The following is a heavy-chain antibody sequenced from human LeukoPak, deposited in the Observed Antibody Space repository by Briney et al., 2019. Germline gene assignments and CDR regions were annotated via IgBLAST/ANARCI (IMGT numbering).Heavy chain of an antibody. J-gene: IGHJ4*02. V-gene: IGHV3-7*03. CDR2: IKTDGSET. Sequence: QPGGSLRLSCAVSGFNFRDHWMDWVRQAPGKGLEWVGHIKTDGSETYYVDSLKGRFSISRDNTNNALYLHMNSLRVEDTAVYYCAKNNGWFHLAQWGQGTLVTVSS. D-gene: IGHD6-19*01. CDR3: AKNNGWFHLAQ. CDR1: GFNFRDHW.